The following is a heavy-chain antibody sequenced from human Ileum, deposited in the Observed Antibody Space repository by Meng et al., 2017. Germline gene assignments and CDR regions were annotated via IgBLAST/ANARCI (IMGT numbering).Heavy chain of an antibody. CDR1: GYTFTTYK. V-gene: IGHV1-3*04. Sequence: GQFGQFWGGCKKAGGSVRISCKASGYTFTTYKIHWGRQPPGQSLEWMAWINTGNGDTQYLQKFQGRVTLTGDMSTFTAYMDLYRLTSDDTAVYYCARDEIDWGQGTLVTVSS. CDR3: ARDEID. J-gene: IGHJ4*02. CDR2: INTGNGDT.